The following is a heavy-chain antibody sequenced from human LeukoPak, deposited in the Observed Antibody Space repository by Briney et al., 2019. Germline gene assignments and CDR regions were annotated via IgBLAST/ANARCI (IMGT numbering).Heavy chain of an antibody. CDR1: GFTFSSYG. Sequence: GGTLRLSCAASGFTFSSYGMSWVRQAPGKGLEWGSAISGSGGSTYYADSVKGRFTISRDNSKNTLYLQMNSRRAEDTAVYYCAKLRVGATWVLDYWGQGTLVTVSX. V-gene: IGHV3-23*01. CDR3: AKLRVGATWVLDY. CDR2: ISGSGGST. J-gene: IGHJ4*02. D-gene: IGHD1-26*01.